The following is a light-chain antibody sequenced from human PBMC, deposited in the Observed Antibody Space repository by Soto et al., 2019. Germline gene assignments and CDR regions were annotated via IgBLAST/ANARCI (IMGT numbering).Light chain of an antibody. CDR1: SSDVGGYNY. J-gene: IGLJ2*01. CDR2: DVS. CDR3: SSYTSSSTLLVV. Sequence: QSVLTQPASVSGSPGQSITISCTGTSSDVGGYNYVSWYQQHPGKAPKLMIYDVSNRPSGVSNLFSGSKSGNTASLTISGLQAEDEAAYYCSSYTSSSTLLVVFGGGTKLTVL. V-gene: IGLV2-14*01.